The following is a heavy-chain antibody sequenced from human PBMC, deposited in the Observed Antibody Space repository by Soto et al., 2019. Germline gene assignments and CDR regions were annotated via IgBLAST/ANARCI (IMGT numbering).Heavy chain of an antibody. CDR3: AKADDFWSGYHIYYYYGMDV. Sequence: GEYLKISCAASGFTFSSYAMSWVRQAPGKGLEWVSGISGSGGRTYYADSVKGRFTISRDNSKHTLYLQMNSLRAEDTAVYYCAKADDFWSGYHIYYYYGMDVWGQGTTVTV. J-gene: IGHJ6*02. CDR2: ISGSGGRT. D-gene: IGHD3-3*01. V-gene: IGHV3-23*01. CDR1: GFTFSSYA.